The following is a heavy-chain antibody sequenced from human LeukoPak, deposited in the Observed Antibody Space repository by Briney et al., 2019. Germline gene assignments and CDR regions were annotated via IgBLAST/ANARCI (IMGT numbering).Heavy chain of an antibody. CDR1: GGSIGTHY. CDR2: IYYSGST. CDR3: ARDRITGATRDNYYYYMDV. J-gene: IGHJ6*03. V-gene: IGHV4-59*11. D-gene: IGHD1-20*01. Sequence: SETLSLTCTVSGGSIGTHYWSWIRQPPGKGLEWIGYIYYSGSTNYNPSLKSRVTISVDTSKNQFSLKLSSVTAADTAVYYCARDRITGATRDNYYYYMDVWGKGTMVTVSS.